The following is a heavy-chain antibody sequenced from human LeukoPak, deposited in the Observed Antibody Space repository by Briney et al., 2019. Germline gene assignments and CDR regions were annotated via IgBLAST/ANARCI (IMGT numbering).Heavy chain of an antibody. CDR1: GFSFSSHS. CDR2: ISSSGSTI. D-gene: IGHD3-10*01. J-gene: IGHJ3*02. CDR3: ARGGFVFDI. V-gene: IGHV3-48*04. Sequence: GGSLRLSCAASGFSFSSHSMNWVRQAPGKGPEWISYISSSGSTIYYADSVLGRFTVSRDNAENSLYLQMNSLTAEDTAVYYCARGGFVFDIWGQGTVVTVSS.